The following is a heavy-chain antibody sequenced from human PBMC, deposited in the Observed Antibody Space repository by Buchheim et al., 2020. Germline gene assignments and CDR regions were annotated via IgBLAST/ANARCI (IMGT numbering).Heavy chain of an antibody. CDR2: ISYDGYNK. V-gene: IGHV3-30*03. D-gene: IGHD6-6*01. J-gene: IGHJ4*02. CDR3: ATLHSSSADNFDY. CDR1: GFTFRSYG. Sequence: QVQLVESGGGVVQPGRSLRLSCAASGFTFRSYGMHWVRQAPGKGLEWVAVISYDGYNKYYADSVKGRFTIPRDNSKNTLFLQMNSLRAEDTAVYYCATLHSSSADNFDYWGQGTL.